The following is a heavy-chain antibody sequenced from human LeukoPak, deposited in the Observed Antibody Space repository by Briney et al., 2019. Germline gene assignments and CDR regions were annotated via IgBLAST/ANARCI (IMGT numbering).Heavy chain of an antibody. CDR2: IKQDGSDK. CDR3: ARGGYTYGVRPF. Sequence: GGSLRLSCAASGFTFSSYWMSWVRQAPGKGLGWGANIKQDGSDKYYVDSVKGRFTISRDNAKNSLYLQMNSLRAEDTAVYYCARGGYTYGVRPFWDQGTLVTVSS. V-gene: IGHV3-7*01. D-gene: IGHD5-18*01. J-gene: IGHJ4*02. CDR1: GFTFSSYW.